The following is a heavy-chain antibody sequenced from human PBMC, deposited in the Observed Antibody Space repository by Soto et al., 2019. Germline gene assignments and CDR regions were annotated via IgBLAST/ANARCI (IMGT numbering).Heavy chain of an antibody. D-gene: IGHD6-6*01. CDR2: IRSKAYGGTT. Sequence: PGGSLRLSCTASGFTFGDYAMSWVRQAPGKGLEWVGFIRSKAYGGTTEYAASVKGRFTISRDDSKSIAYLQMNSLKTEDTAVYYCNRVSYSSSFDYWGQGTLVTVSS. J-gene: IGHJ4*02. CDR3: NRVSYSSSFDY. V-gene: IGHV3-49*04. CDR1: GFTFGDYA.